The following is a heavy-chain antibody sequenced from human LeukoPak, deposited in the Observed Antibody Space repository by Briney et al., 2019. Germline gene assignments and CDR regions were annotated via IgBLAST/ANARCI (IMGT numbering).Heavy chain of an antibody. Sequence: GGSLRLSCAASGFTFSSYSTNWVRQAPGKGLEWVSSISSSSSYIYYADSVKGRFTISRDNAKNSLYLQLNSLRAEDTAVYYCARDSLCSSTSCYQYFDYWGQGTLVTVSS. V-gene: IGHV3-21*04. J-gene: IGHJ4*02. CDR3: ARDSLCSSTSCYQYFDY. CDR2: ISSSSSYI. D-gene: IGHD2-2*01. CDR1: GFTFSSYS.